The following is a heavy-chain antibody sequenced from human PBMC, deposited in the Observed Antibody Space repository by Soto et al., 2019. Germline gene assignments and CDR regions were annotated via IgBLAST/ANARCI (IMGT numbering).Heavy chain of an antibody. Sequence: PGGSLRLSCAASGFTFSNAWMSWVRQAPGKGLEWVGRIKSKTDGGTTDYAAPVKGRFTISRDDSKNTLYLQMNSLKTEDTAVYYCTTESEFLEWLLCLDYWAQGTLVTVSS. J-gene: IGHJ4*02. D-gene: IGHD3-3*01. CDR2: IKSKTDGGTT. CDR3: TTESEFLEWLLCLDY. CDR1: GFTFSNAW. V-gene: IGHV3-15*01.